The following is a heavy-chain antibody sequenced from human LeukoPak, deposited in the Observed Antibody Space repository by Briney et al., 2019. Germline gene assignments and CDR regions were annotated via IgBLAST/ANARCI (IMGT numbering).Heavy chain of an antibody. CDR1: GFSLSTSGVG. CDR2: IYWDDDK. J-gene: IGHJ4*02. Sequence: SGPTLVKPTQTLTLTCTFSGFSLSTSGVGVGWIRQPPGKALEWLALIYWDDDKRYSPSLKSRLTITKDTSKNQVVLTMTIMDPVDTATYFCAHRVEAAGSFDYWGQGTLVTVSS. CDR3: AHRVEAAGSFDY. V-gene: IGHV2-5*02. D-gene: IGHD6-13*01.